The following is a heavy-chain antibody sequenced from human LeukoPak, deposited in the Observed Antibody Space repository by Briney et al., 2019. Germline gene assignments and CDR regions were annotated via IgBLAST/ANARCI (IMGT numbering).Heavy chain of an antibody. CDR3: ARERGSWSGYYNDY. CDR1: GGTFSSYA. Sequence: AASVEVSCKASGGTFSSYAISWVRQAPGQGLEWMGRIIPIFGTANYAQKFQGRVTITTDESTSTAYMELSSLRSEDTAVYYCARERGSWSGYYNDYWGQGTLVTVSS. J-gene: IGHJ4*02. V-gene: IGHV1-69*05. CDR2: IIPIFGTA. D-gene: IGHD3-3*01.